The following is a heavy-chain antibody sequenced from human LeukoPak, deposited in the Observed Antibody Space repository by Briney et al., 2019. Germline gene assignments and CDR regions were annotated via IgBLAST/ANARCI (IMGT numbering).Heavy chain of an antibody. V-gene: IGHV3-21*01. CDR2: ISSSSSYI. J-gene: IGHJ4*02. CDR3: ARDAPGYYDSSGYLPFDY. Sequence: GGSLRLSCAASAFTFSSYSMNWVRQAAGKGLEWVTSISSSSSYIYYADSVKGRFTISRDNAKNSLYLQMNSLRAEDTAVYYCARDAPGYYDSSGYLPFDYWGLGTLVTVSS. CDR1: AFTFSSYS. D-gene: IGHD3-22*01.